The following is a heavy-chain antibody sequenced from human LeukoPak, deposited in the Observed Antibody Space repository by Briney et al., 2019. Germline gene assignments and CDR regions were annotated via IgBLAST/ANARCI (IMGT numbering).Heavy chain of an antibody. CDR1: GFTFSSYS. D-gene: IGHD4-17*01. CDR2: ISGSGGST. V-gene: IGHV3-23*01. J-gene: IGHJ6*02. CDR3: ARDGGDYYYGMDV. Sequence: GGSLRLSCAASGFTFSSYSMSWVRQAPGKGLEWVSAISGSGGSTYYADSVKGRFTISRDNSKNTLYLQMNSLRAEDTAVYYCARDGGDYYYGMDVWGQETTVTVSS.